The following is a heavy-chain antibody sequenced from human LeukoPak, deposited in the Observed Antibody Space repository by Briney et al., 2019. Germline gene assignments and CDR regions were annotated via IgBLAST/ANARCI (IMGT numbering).Heavy chain of an antibody. D-gene: IGHD3-22*01. V-gene: IGHV1-69*04. CDR2: IIPILGIA. J-gene: IGHJ3*02. Sequence: SVKVSCKASGGTFSSYAISWVRQAPGQGLEWMGRIIPILGIANYAQKFQGRVTITADKSTSTAYMELSSLRSEDTAVYYCAGDYGSSGYYDQPAGAFDIWGQGTMVTVSS. CDR1: GGTFSSYA. CDR3: AGDYGSSGYYDQPAGAFDI.